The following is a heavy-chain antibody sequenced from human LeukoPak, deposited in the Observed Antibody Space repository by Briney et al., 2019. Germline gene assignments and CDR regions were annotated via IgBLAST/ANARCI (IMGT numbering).Heavy chain of an antibody. V-gene: IGHV4-34*01. CDR1: GGSFSGYY. D-gene: IGHD2-2*02. Sequence: PSETLSLTCAVYGGSFSGYYWSWIRQPPGKGLEWIGEINHSGSTNYNPSLKSRVTISVDASKNQFSLKLSSVTAADTAVYYCARVVPAAIEVIGGWFDPWGQGTLVTVSS. CDR3: ARVVPAAIEVIGGWFDP. J-gene: IGHJ5*02. CDR2: INHSGST.